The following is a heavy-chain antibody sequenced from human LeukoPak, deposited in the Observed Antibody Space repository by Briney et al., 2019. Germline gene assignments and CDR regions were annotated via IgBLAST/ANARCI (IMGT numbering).Heavy chain of an antibody. CDR1: GGSISPYY. CDR2: ISYTGDT. D-gene: IGHD1-1*01. CDR3: ERVTTGTIDY. J-gene: IGHJ4*02. Sequence: SETLSLTCTVSGGSISPYYWGWIRQPPGKGLEWIGYISYTGDTNYIPSFKSRVTISVDTSENQFSLKLSSVTTADTAVYYCERVTTGTIDYWGQGTLATVS. V-gene: IGHV4-59*01.